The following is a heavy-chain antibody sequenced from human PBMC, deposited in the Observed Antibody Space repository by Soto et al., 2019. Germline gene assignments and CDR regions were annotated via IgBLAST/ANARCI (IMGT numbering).Heavy chain of an antibody. CDR2: IIPIFGTA. J-gene: IGHJ6*02. V-gene: IGHV1-69*01. D-gene: IGHD5-12*01. CDR3: AREEVDDGYARLGSTDV. Sequence: QVQLVQSGAEVKKPGSSVKVSCNASGGTFSSYAISWVRQAPGQGLEWMGGIIPIFGTANYAQKFQGRVTITADESTSTAYMELSSLRSEDTAVYYCAREEVDDGYARLGSTDVWGQGTTVTVSS. CDR1: GGTFSSYA.